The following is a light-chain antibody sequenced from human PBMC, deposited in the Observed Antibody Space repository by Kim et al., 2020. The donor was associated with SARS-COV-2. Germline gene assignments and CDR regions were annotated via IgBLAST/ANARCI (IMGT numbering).Light chain of an antibody. CDR1: QGISTY. CDR2: AAS. V-gene: IGKV1-9*01. J-gene: IGKJ1*01. CDR3: QQYSTFPRT. Sequence: ASVGDRVTITCRASQGISTYLAWYQQKPGIGPKLLIYAASTLGSGVPSRFSGSGSGTDFTLTISSLQPEDFTTYSCQQYSTFPRTFGQGTKVDIK.